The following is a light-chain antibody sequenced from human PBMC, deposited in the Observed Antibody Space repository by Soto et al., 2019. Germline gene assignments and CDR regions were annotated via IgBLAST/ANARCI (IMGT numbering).Light chain of an antibody. Sequence: QSVLTQPPSASGTPGQRVTISCSGSGSNIGSNTVDWYQQLPGTAPKLLIYNNNQWPSGVPDRFSGSKSGTSASLAISGLQSEDEADYYCAAWDDSLKGVIFGGGTKVTVL. CDR2: NNN. V-gene: IGLV1-44*01. J-gene: IGLJ2*01. CDR1: GSNIGSNT. CDR3: AAWDDSLKGVI.